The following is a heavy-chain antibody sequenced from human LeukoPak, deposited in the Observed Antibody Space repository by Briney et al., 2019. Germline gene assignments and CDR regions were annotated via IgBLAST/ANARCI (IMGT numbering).Heavy chain of an antibody. CDR2: IWYDGSNK. CDR1: GFTFSSYG. Sequence: GGSLRLSCAASGFTFSSYGMHWVRQAPGKGLEWVAVIWYDGSNKYYADSVKGRFTISRDNSKNTLYLQTNSLRAEDTAVYYCARDHIRAPNLYYDILTGYYSYYFDYWGQGTLVTVSS. V-gene: IGHV3-33*01. CDR3: ARDHIRAPNLYYDILTGYYSYYFDY. J-gene: IGHJ4*02. D-gene: IGHD3-9*01.